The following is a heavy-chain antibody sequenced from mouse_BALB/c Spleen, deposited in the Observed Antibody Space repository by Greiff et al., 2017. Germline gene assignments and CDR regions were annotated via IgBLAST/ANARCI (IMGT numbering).Heavy chain of an antibody. CDR3: ASPSTATRFAY. CDR2: INPSTGYT. D-gene: IGHD1-2*01. V-gene: IGHV1-7*01. Sequence: QVQLQQSGAELAKPGASVKMSCKASGYTFTSYWMHWVKQRPGQGLEWIGYINPSTGYTEYNQKFKDKATLTADKSSSTAYMQLSSLTSEDSAVYYCASPSTATRFAYWGQGTLVTVSA. CDR1: GYTFTSYW. J-gene: IGHJ3*01.